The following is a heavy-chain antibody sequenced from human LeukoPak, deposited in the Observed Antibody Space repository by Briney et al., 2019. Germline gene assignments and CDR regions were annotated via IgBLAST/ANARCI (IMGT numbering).Heavy chain of an antibody. J-gene: IGHJ4*02. Sequence: ASVKVSCKASGYTFTGYYMHWVRQAPGQGLEWMGWINPNSGGTNYAQKFQGRVTMTRDTSTSTVYMELSSLRSEDTAVYYCARDWGSYSGSYYGYWGQGTLVTVSS. CDR2: INPNSGGT. CDR3: ARDWGSYSGSYYGY. V-gene: IGHV1-2*02. CDR1: GYTFTGYY. D-gene: IGHD1-26*01.